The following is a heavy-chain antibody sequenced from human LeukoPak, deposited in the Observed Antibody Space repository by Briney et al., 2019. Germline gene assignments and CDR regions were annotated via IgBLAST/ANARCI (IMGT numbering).Heavy chain of an antibody. Sequence: KTSETLSLTCTVSGGSISSGGYYWSWIRQPPGKGLEWIGYIYHSGSTNYNPSLKSRVTISVDTSKNQFSLKLSSVTAADTAVYYCARGARSSSSWRLGNWFDPWGQGTLVTVSS. CDR1: GGSISSGGYY. J-gene: IGHJ5*02. V-gene: IGHV4-30-2*01. CDR3: ARGARSSSSWRLGNWFDP. D-gene: IGHD6-13*01. CDR2: IYHSGST.